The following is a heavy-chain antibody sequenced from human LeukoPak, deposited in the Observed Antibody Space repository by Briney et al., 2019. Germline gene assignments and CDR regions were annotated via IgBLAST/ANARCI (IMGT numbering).Heavy chain of an antibody. CDR1: GYTFTSYY. CDR2: INPSGGST. J-gene: IGHJ4*02. V-gene: IGHV1-46*01. D-gene: IGHD1-1*01. CDR3: ARDHQVGPVPTTTYYFDY. Sequence: GASVKVSCKASGYTFTSYYMHWVRQAPGQGLEWMGIINPSGGSTSYAQKFQGRVTMTRDTSTSTVYMELSSLRSEDTAVYYCARDHQVGPVPTTTYYFDYWGQGTLVTVSS.